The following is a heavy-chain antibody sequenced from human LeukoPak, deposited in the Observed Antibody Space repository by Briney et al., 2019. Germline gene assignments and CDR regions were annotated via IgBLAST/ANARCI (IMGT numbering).Heavy chain of an antibody. D-gene: IGHD3-10*01. CDR3: ARDFTGASGY. Sequence: HPGGSLRLSCSASGFIVSGSYMSWVRQAPGKGLEWVSVIYSGGNTYYADSVRGRFTISRDNSRNTLYLQMNSLRAEDTAVYYCARDFTGASGYWGQGTLVTVSS. J-gene: IGHJ4*02. V-gene: IGHV3-53*01. CDR1: GFIVSGSY. CDR2: IYSGGNT.